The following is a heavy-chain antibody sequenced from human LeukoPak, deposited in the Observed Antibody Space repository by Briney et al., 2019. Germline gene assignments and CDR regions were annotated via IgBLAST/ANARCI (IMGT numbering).Heavy chain of an antibody. CDR1: GFTFSSYR. D-gene: IGHD2-21*02. J-gene: IGHJ4*02. V-gene: IGHV3-21*01. CDR3: ARECGGDCFGFDY. CDR2: ISSSSSYI. Sequence: GGSLRLSCAASGFTFSSYRMNWVRQAPGKGLARVSSISSSSSYIYYADSVKGRFTISRDNAKNPLYLQMNSLRAEDTAVYYCARECGGDCFGFDYWGQGTLVTVSS.